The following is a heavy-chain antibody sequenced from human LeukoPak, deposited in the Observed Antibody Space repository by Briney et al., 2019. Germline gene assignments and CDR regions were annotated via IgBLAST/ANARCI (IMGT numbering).Heavy chain of an antibody. D-gene: IGHD4-11*01. CDR1: GGTFSSYA. V-gene: IGHV1-69*05. Sequence: SVKVSCKASGGTFSSYAISWVRQAPGQGLEWMGRIIPIFGTANYAQKFQGRVTITTDESTSTAYMELSSLRSEDTAVYYCASVMTTDDAFDIWGQGTMVTVSS. CDR3: ASVMTTDDAFDI. CDR2: IIPIFGTA. J-gene: IGHJ3*02.